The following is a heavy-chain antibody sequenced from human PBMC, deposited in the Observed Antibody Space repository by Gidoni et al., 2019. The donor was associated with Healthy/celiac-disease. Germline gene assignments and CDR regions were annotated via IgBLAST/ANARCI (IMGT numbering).Heavy chain of an antibody. J-gene: IGHJ4*02. CDR2: ISGSGGST. Sequence: EVQLLESGGGLVQPGGSLRLSCAASGFTFSSYAMSWVRQAPGKGLEWVSAISGSGGSTYYADSVKGRFTISRDNSKNTLYLQMNSLRAEDTAVYYCAKDYLNYYDSSGYAQELDYWGQGTLVTVSS. V-gene: IGHV3-23*01. CDR3: AKDYLNYYDSSGYAQELDY. CDR1: GFTFSSYA. D-gene: IGHD3-22*01.